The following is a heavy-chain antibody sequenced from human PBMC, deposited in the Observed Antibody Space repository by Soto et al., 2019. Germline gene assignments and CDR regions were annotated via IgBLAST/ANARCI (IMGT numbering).Heavy chain of an antibody. D-gene: IGHD3-9*01. Sequence: GGSLRLSSAASGFTFSSYAMHWVRQAPGKGLEWVAVISYDGSNKYYADSVKGRFTISRDNSKNTLYLQMNSLRAEDTAVYYCARGSTFYDILTGGNDLFDYWGQGTLVTVSS. CDR2: ISYDGSNK. CDR3: ARGSTFYDILTGGNDLFDY. J-gene: IGHJ4*02. CDR1: GFTFSSYA. V-gene: IGHV3-30-3*01.